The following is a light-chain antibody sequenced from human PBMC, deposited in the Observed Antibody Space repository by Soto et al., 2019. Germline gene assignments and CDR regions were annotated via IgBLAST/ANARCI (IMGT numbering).Light chain of an antibody. CDR1: SSDVGGYNY. Sequence: QSALHKPPYASGSPGQSVTISCTGTSSDVGGYNYVSWYQQHPGKAPKLMIYEVSKRPSGVPDRLSGSKSGNTASLTVSGLQAEDEADYYCSSYAGSNYVFGTGTKVPVL. J-gene: IGLJ1*01. CDR2: EVS. CDR3: SSYAGSNYV. V-gene: IGLV2-8*01.